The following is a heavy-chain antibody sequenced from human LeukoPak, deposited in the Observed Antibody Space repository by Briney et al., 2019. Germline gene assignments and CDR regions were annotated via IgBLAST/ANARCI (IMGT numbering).Heavy chain of an antibody. V-gene: IGHV3-48*01. Sequence: PGGSLRLSCAASGFTFSSYSMNWVRQAPGKGLEWVSYISSSSSTIYYADSVKGRFTISRDNAKNSLYLQMNSLRAEDTALYYCAKVSYGSGSYYPFDYWGQGTLVTVSS. D-gene: IGHD3-10*01. CDR3: AKVSYGSGSYYPFDY. CDR2: ISSSSSTI. J-gene: IGHJ4*02. CDR1: GFTFSSYS.